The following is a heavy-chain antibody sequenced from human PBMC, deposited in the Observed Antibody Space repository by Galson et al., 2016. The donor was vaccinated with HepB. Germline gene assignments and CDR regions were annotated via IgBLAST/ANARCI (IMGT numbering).Heavy chain of an antibody. V-gene: IGHV1-18*04. D-gene: IGHD1-14*01. CDR3: ARDPLVPKYRNGMDV. J-gene: IGHJ6*02. Sequence: QSGAEVTKPGASVKVSCKASGYTFTRHGISWVRQAPRQGLEWMGWINTNNGDTDYAQKLQGRVTMTTDTSTSTGYMELWSLRSDDTAVYYCARDPLVPKYRNGMDVWGQGTTVTVSS. CDR2: INTNNGDT. CDR1: GYTFTRHG.